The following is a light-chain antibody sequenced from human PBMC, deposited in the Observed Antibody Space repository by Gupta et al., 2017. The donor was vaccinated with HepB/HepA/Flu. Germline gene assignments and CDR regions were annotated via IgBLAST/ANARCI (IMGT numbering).Light chain of an antibody. CDR1: QDVHTN. V-gene: IGKV3-15*01. CDR3: LQSNNCPLT. J-gene: IGKJ1*01. Sequence: EIVMTQPPATLSVSPGDRVASSCSVSQDVHTNLDWKQQKPGQAPKVLFYGASYRATGVPARFIGSGSRTEFTLTITSLQSEDVGVYFCLQSNNCPLTFGQGTKVEI. CDR2: GAS.